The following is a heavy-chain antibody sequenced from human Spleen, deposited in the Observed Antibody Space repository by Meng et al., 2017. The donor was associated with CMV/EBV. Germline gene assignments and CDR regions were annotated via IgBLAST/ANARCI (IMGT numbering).Heavy chain of an antibody. D-gene: IGHD5-12*01. J-gene: IGHJ5*02. Sequence: SGGTFSRYAINWVRQAPGQGLEWMGGIIHILGIGYYAQNFQGRVTITADKSTTTAYMELSSLRSDDTAVYYCARDGGRVATSWWFDPWGQGTLVTVSS. V-gene: IGHV1-69*10. CDR1: GGTFSRYA. CDR3: ARDGGRVATSWWFDP. CDR2: IIHILGIG.